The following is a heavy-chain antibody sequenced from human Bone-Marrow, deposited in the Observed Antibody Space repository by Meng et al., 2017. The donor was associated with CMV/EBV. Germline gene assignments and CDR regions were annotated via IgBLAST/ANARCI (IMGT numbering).Heavy chain of an antibody. CDR2: ISWNSGSI. V-gene: IGHV3-9*01. CDR3: ARVFGRDFWSGYYTDAFDI. CDR1: GFTFDDYA. J-gene: IGHJ3*02. D-gene: IGHD3-3*01. Sequence: SLKISCAASGFTFDDYAMHWVRQAPGKGLEWVSGISWNSGSIGYADSVKGRFTISRDNAKNTLYLQMNSLRAEDTAVYYCARVFGRDFWSGYYTDAFDIWGQGTMVTVSS.